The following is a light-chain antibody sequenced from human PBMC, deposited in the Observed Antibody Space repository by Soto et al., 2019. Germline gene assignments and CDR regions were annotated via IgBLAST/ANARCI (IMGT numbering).Light chain of an antibody. Sequence: SYELTQPPSVSVAPGQTARITCGGTGIGRKSVHWYQQKPGQAPVLVVSDDNDRHSGIPERISGSNSGSTATLTIGRVEAGDEAAYYCQVWDISTTHWVFGGGTKLTVL. CDR1: GIGRKS. CDR3: QVWDISTTHWV. CDR2: DDN. V-gene: IGLV3-21*02. J-gene: IGLJ3*02.